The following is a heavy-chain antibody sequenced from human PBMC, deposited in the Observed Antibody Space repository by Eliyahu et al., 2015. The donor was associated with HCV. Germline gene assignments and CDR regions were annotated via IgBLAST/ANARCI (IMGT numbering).Heavy chain of an antibody. CDR3: AKDRDIVPTIFPYYAMDV. D-gene: IGHD5-12*01. J-gene: IGHJ6*02. V-gene: IGHV3-30*02. CDR1: GFTFSXXG. CDR2: IRYDGSNK. Sequence: QVQLVESGGGVVQPGGSLRLSXAASGFTFSXXGXPWVRQAPGKGLEWVTFIRYDGSNKNYADSVKGRFTISRDNSKNTLYLQMNSLRAEDTAVYYCAKDRDIVPTIFPYYAMDVWGQGTTVTVSS.